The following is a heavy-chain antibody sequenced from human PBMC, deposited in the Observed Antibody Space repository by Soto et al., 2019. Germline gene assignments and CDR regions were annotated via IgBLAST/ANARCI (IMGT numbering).Heavy chain of an antibody. Sequence: GGSLRLSCAASGFTFSSYGMHWVRQAPGKGLEWVAVISYDGSNKYYADSVKGRFTISRDNSKNTLYLQMNSLRAEDTAVYYCAKDRWLQPRYGSAFDYWGKGTRVTGSS. CDR2: ISYDGSNK. CDR3: AKDRWLQPRYGSAFDY. CDR1: GFTFSSYG. J-gene: IGHJ4*02. D-gene: IGHD5-18*01. V-gene: IGHV3-30*18.